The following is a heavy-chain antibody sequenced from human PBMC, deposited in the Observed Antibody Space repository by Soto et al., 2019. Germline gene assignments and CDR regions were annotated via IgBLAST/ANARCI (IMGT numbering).Heavy chain of an antibody. CDR1: VFTFSSYA. J-gene: IGHJ6*02. D-gene: IGHD6-13*01. Sequence: PGSCARISSASSVFTFSSYAMHWVRQTPGKGLEWVAVISYDGSNKYYADSVKGRFTISRDNSKNTLYLQMNSLRAEDTAVYYCARVRSGSSWFPDYYYGMDVWGQGITVTV. CDR3: ARVRSGSSWFPDYYYGMDV. CDR2: ISYDGSNK. V-gene: IGHV3-30-3*01.